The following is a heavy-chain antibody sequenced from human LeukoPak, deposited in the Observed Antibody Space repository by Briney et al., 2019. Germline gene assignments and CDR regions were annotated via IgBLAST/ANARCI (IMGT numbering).Heavy chain of an antibody. CDR1: GYTLTELS. J-gene: IGHJ4*02. CDR3: AKDLPAYSSGWYTVFDY. V-gene: IGHV3-30*02. CDR2: IRYDGSNK. Sequence: SCKVSGYTLTELSMHWVRQAPGKGLEWVAFIRYDGSNKYYADSVKGRFTISRDNSKNTLYLQMNSLRAEDTAVYYCAKDLPAYSSGWYTVFDYWGQGTLVTVSS. D-gene: IGHD6-19*01.